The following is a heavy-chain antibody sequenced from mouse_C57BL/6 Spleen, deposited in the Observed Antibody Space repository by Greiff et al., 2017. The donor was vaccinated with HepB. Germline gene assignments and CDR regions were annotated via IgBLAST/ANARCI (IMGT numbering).Heavy chain of an antibody. CDR3: AREETTVLGDYYAMDY. CDR2: IYPGSGKT. V-gene: IGHV1-76*01. D-gene: IGHD1-1*01. CDR1: GYTFPDYY. Sequence: VQLQESGAELVRPGASVKLSCKASGYTFPDYYLNWVKQRPGQGLEWIARIYPGSGKTYYNEKFKGKDTLTTEKSSSTAYMQLRSLTSEDSAVDFCAREETTVLGDYYAMDYWGQGTSVTVSS. J-gene: IGHJ4*01.